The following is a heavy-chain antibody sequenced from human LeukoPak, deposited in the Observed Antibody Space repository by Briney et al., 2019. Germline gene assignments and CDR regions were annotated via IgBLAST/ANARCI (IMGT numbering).Heavy chain of an antibody. CDR1: GFTFSGSA. CDR3: TRHSDGGSGWWGDYYYYYGMDV. D-gene: IGHD6-19*01. V-gene: IGHV3-73*01. CDR2: IRSKANSYAT. J-gene: IGHJ6*02. Sequence: LTGGSLRLSCAASGFTFSGSAMHWVRQASGKGLEWVGRIRSKANSYATAYAASVKGRFTISRDDSKNTAYLQMNSLKTEDTAVYYCTRHSDGGSGWWGDYYYYYGMDVWGQGTTVTVSS.